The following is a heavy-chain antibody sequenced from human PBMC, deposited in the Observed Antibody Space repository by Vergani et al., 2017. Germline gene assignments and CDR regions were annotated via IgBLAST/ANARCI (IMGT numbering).Heavy chain of an antibody. CDR2: IAHNTT. V-gene: IGHV3-21*04. CDR1: GFTLSDYS. D-gene: IGHD3-16*01. CDR3: VKDNDYDADGPFDL. Sequence: EVQLVESGGGLVQPGGSLRLSCVVSGFTLSDYSMNWVRQAPGKGLEWVSSIAHNTTYYADSVKGRFTVSRDNAKKAVFLQMNNLRHEDTALYFCVKDNDYDADGPFDLWGRGTLVTVSS. J-gene: IGHJ2*01.